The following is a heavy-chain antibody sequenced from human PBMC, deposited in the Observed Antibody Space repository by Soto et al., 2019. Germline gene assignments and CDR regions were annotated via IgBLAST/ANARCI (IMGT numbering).Heavy chain of an antibody. J-gene: IGHJ3*02. CDR3: ARDLSGDYGALDT. CDR1: GFTFSSYA. V-gene: IGHV3-33*08. Sequence: GGSLRLSCAASGFTFSSYAMSWVRQAPGKGLEWVSAIWYDGSNKVYADSVKGRFTISRDNSKNTLYLQMNSLRAEDTAVYYCARDLSGDYGALDTWGQGKMVTVS. D-gene: IGHD4-17*01. CDR2: IWYDGSNK.